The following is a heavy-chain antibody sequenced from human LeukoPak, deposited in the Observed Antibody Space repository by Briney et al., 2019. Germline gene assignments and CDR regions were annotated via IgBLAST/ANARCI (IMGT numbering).Heavy chain of an antibody. Sequence: ASVKVSCKASGYTFTGYYMHWVRQAPGQGLEWMGWINPNSGGTNYAQKFQGRVTMTRDTSNSTAYMELSRLRSDDTAVYYCARDPRALTYYFDYWGQGTLVTVSS. V-gene: IGHV1-2*02. CDR3: ARDPRALTYYFDY. J-gene: IGHJ4*02. CDR1: GYTFTGYY. CDR2: INPNSGGT.